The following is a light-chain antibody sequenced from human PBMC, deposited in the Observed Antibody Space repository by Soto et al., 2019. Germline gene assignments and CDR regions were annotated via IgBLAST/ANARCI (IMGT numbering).Light chain of an antibody. V-gene: IGKV3-20*01. J-gene: IGKJ1*01. CDR3: QLYGSSPWT. CDR2: GVS. CDR1: QSVSNTY. Sequence: EIVLTQSPCTLSLSPGERATLSCRASQSVSNTYVAWYQQDPGQDPRLLFHGVSIRATGIPDRFSGSGSGTDFTLTISRLEPEDFAVYYCQLYGSSPWTFGQGTKVEIK.